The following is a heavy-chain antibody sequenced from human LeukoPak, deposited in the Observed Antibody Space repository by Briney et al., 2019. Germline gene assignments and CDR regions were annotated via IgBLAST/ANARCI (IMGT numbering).Heavy chain of an antibody. J-gene: IGHJ4*02. V-gene: IGHV3-74*01. Sequence: SLINSAWITTSYAASVKGRFTISRDNAKNTLYLQMNSLRAEDTAVYYCARDSLGIELDYWGQGTLVTVSS. D-gene: IGHD3-16*01. CDR3: ARDSLGIELDY. CDR2: INSAWITT.